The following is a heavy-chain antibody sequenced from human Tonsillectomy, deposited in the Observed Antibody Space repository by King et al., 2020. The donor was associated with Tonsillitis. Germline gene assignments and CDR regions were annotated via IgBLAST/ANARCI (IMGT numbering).Heavy chain of an antibody. CDR2: IYYSGST. J-gene: IGHJ4*02. V-gene: IGHV4-59*01. CDR1: GGSISGYF. D-gene: IGHD1-26*01. Sequence: VQLQESGPRLVKPSETLSLNCTVSGGSISGYFWSWIRQPPGKGLEWIGYIYYSGSTNYNPSLKSRVTISVDTSTNQFSLNLRSVTAADTAVYYCARGASGDYWGQGTLVAVSS. CDR3: ARGASGDY.